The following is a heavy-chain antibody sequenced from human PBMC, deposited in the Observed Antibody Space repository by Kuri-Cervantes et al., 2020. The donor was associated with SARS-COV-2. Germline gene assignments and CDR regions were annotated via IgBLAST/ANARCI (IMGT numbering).Heavy chain of an antibody. Sequence: GESLKISCAASGFTVSSNYMSWVRQAPGKGLEWVSVIYSGGSTYYADSVQGRFTISRDNSKNTLYLQMNSLRVEDTAVYYCAREDRYGGNLNWFDPWGQGILVTVSS. V-gene: IGHV3-53*01. J-gene: IGHJ5*02. D-gene: IGHD1-26*01. CDR3: AREDRYGGNLNWFDP. CDR1: GFTVSSNY. CDR2: IYSGGST.